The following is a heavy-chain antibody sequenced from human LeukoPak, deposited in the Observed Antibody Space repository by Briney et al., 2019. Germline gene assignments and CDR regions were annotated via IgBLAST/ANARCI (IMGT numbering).Heavy chain of an antibody. CDR2: ISSSSSYI. V-gene: IGHV3-21*01. CDR1: GFTFSSYS. D-gene: IGHD3-3*01. CDR3: ARESRRFLEWFDY. J-gene: IGHJ4*02. Sequence: GGSLRLSCAASGFTFSSYSMNWVRQAPGKGLEWVSSISSSSSYIYYADSVKGRFTISRDNARNSLYLQMNSLRAEDTAVYYCARESRRFLEWFDYWGQGTLVTVSS.